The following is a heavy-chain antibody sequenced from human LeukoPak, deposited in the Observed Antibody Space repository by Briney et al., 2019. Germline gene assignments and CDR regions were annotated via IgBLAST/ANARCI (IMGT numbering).Heavy chain of an antibody. CDR1: GYSFSSYW. CDR2: IYPGDSDT. J-gene: IGHJ4*02. D-gene: IGHD5-24*01. Sequence: GESLQISCKGFGYSFSSYWIGWVRQVPGKGLEWMGIIYPGDSDTRYSPSFQGQVTISADKSISTAYLQWSILKASDTAMYYCARRDGYDSTTSDSWGQGTLGTASS. CDR3: ARRDGYDSTTSDS. V-gene: IGHV5-51*01.